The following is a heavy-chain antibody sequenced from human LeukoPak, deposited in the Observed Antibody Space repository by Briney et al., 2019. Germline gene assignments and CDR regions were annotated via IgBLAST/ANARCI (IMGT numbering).Heavy chain of an antibody. D-gene: IGHD4-17*01. J-gene: IGHJ4*02. CDR3: ARQDGDYAS. V-gene: IGHV4-4*02. CDR2: MYLSGTT. Sequence: SETLFLTCTVSGDSINSLDLWSWVRQPPGKGLEWIGEMYLSGTTHSNPSVKSRVTISIDKSKNQFFLNLSSVTAADTAVYYCARQDGDYASWGQGTLVTVSS. CDR1: GDSINSLDL.